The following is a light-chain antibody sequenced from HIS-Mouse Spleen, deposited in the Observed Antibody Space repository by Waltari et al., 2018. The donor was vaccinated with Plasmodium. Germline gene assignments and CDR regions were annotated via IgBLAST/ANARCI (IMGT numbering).Light chain of an antibody. J-gene: IGKJ4*01. CDR3: QQRSNWPPLT. Sequence: EIVLTQSPATLSLSPGEKRTLSCRASQSVSSYLAWYQQKPGQAPRLLIYDASNRATGIPARFSGSGSGTDFTLTISSLEPEDFAVYYCQQRSNWPPLTFGGGTKVEIK. V-gene: IGKV3-11*01. CDR2: DAS. CDR1: QSVSSY.